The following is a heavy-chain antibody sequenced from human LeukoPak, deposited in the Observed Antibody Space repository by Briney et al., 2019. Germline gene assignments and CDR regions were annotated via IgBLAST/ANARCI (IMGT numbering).Heavy chain of an antibody. Sequence: PGGSLRLSCAASGFTFSSYSMNWVRQAPGKGLEWVSSISSSSSNIYYADSVKGRFTISRDNAKNSLYLQMNSLRVEDTAVYYCARVGSVGWFFDYWGQGTLVTVSS. V-gene: IGHV3-21*01. CDR1: GFTFSSYS. CDR2: ISSSSSNI. J-gene: IGHJ4*02. D-gene: IGHD6-19*01. CDR3: ARVGSVGWFFDY.